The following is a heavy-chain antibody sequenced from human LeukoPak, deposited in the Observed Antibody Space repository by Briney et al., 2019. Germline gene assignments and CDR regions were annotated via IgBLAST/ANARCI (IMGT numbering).Heavy chain of an antibody. J-gene: IGHJ4*02. CDR2: ISSSNSYI. V-gene: IGHV3-21*01. Sequence: ESGGSLRLSCAASAFTFSSSSMNWVRQAPGKGLEWLSSISSSNSYIYDAGSVNGRFTISRDNAKNSAYLQMNSLRAEDTAVYYCARDLYRGVAGAAPRYWGQGTVVSVSS. D-gene: IGHD1-26*01. CDR3: ARDLYRGVAGAAPRY. CDR1: AFTFSSSS.